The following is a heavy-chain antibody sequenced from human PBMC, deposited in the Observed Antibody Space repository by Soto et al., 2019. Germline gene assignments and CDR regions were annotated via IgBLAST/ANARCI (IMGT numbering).Heavy chain of an antibody. V-gene: IGHV1-18*01. CDR2: ISAYNGNT. CDR3: ARVEDYDILTGSFDAFDI. Sequence: QVQLVQSGAEVKKPGASVKVSCKASGYTFTSYGISWVRQAPGQGLEWMGWISAYNGNTNYAQKLQGRVTMTTDTSTSTAYMELRSLRSDDTAVYYCARVEDYDILTGSFDAFDIWGQGTMLTVSS. J-gene: IGHJ3*02. CDR1: GYTFTSYG. D-gene: IGHD3-9*01.